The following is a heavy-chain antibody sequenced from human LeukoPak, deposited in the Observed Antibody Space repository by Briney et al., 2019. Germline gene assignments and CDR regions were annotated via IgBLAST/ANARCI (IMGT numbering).Heavy chain of an antibody. V-gene: IGHV3-30*02. CDR1: GFTFNSYG. CDR2: ICSDGRNK. D-gene: IGHD2-2*01. CDR3: AKYVCSSTTWYRSFDY. Sequence: PGVSLTLSCAPSGFTFNSYGVLWARHAPGKGREGLAFICSDGRNKHYAHSVKGRFTISRDNSKNTLYLQMNSLRAEDTAVYYCAKYVCSSTTWYRSFDYWGQGTLVTVSS. J-gene: IGHJ4*02.